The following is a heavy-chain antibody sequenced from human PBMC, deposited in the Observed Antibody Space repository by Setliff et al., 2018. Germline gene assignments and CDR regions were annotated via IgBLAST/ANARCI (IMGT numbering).Heavy chain of an antibody. CDR1: VFPFSISS. CDR2: ISDSSLHI. V-gene: IGHV3-21*01. J-gene: IGHJ3*02. D-gene: IGHD6-25*01. Sequence: PGGSLRLSCAASVFPFSISSMHWVRQAPGKGLERVSSISDSSLHIYYADSVKGRFTISRDNAKNSLYLQLNSLGAEDTAVYYCARSPANGGHDAFDIWGQGTMVTVSS. CDR3: ARSPANGGHDAFDI.